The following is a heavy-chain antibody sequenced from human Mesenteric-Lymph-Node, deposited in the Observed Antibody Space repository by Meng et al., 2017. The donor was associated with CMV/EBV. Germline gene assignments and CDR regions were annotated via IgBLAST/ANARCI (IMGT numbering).Heavy chain of an antibody. CDR3: ARDQDMFHPFNAFEI. V-gene: IGHV4-59*01. CDR1: GGSISTSY. D-gene: IGHD2-15*01. J-gene: IGHJ3*02. Sequence: SETLSLTCTVSGGSISTSYWSWIRQPPGKPLEWIGYIYYSGGSTHYNPSLKGRVTISLDTSKNQFSLKLTSVTAADTAVYYCARDQDMFHPFNAFEIWGPGIKVTVSS. CDR2: IYYSGGST.